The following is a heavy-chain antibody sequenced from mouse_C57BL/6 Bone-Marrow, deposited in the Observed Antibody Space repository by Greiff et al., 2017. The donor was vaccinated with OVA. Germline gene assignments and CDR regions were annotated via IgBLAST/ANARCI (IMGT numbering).Heavy chain of an antibody. Sequence: VQLQQSVAELVRPGASVKLSCTASGFNIKNTYMHWVKQRPEQGLEWIGRIDPANGNTKYAPKFQGKATITADTSSNTAYLQLSSLTSEDTAIYYCARFHYDYDGPRYWYFDVWGTGTTVTVSS. CDR1: GFNIKNTY. CDR2: IDPANGNT. D-gene: IGHD2-4*01. V-gene: IGHV14-3*01. J-gene: IGHJ1*03. CDR3: ARFHYDYDGPRYWYFDV.